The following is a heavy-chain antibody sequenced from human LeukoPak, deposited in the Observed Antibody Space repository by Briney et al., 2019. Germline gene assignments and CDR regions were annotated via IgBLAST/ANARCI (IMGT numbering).Heavy chain of an antibody. D-gene: IGHD3-22*01. CDR2: INQDGSEK. V-gene: IGHV3-7*01. J-gene: IGHJ4*02. Sequence: QTGGSLRLSCAASGFTFSSYWMTWVRQAPGKGLEWVANINQDGSEKYYVDFVKGRFTISRDNAKNSLYLSMNSLRAEDTAVYYCAGGSSGYYWAFWGQGTLVTVSS. CDR3: AGGSSGYYWAF. CDR1: GFTFSSYW.